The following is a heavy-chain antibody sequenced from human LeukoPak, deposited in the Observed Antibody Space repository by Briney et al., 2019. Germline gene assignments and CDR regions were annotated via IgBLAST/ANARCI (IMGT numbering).Heavy chain of an antibody. J-gene: IGHJ5*02. V-gene: IGHV6-1*01. CDR3: ARRLTQYDCFDP. CDR1: GDSLSSNSVT. CDR2: TYYRSTWYN. Sequence: SQTLSLTSAISGDSLSSNSVTWNWIRESPSRGLEWLGRTYYRSTWYNDYAVSVRGRITVNPDTSKNQFSLHLNSVTPEDTAVYYCARRLTQYDCFDPWGQGILVTVSS. D-gene: IGHD2-2*01.